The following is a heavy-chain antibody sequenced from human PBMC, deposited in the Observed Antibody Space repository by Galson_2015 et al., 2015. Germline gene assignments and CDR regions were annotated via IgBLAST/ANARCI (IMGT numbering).Heavy chain of an antibody. CDR3: ARGGLSVGWLQLPWFDP. D-gene: IGHD5-24*01. J-gene: IGHJ5*02. Sequence: SLRLSCAASGFTFSSYAMHWVRQAPGKGLEWVAVISYDGSNKYYADSVKGRFTISRDNSKNTLYLQMNSLRAEDTAVYYCARGGLSVGWLQLPWFDPWGQVPLVTVSS. CDR2: ISYDGSNK. V-gene: IGHV3-30-3*01. CDR1: GFTFSSYA.